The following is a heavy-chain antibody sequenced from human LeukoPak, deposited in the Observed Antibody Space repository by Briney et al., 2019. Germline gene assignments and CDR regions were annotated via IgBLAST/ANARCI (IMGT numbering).Heavy chain of an antibody. CDR1: GYTFTSYD. CDR2: MNPNSGNT. CDR3: ATSYSSSSSEIDY. V-gene: IGHV1-8*01. D-gene: IGHD6-6*01. J-gene: IGHJ4*02. Sequence: ASAKVSCKASGYTFTSYDINWVRQATGQGLAWMGWMNPNSGNTGYAQKFQGRVTMTRNTSISTAYMELSSLRSEDTAVYYCATSYSSSSSEIDYWGQGTLVTVSS.